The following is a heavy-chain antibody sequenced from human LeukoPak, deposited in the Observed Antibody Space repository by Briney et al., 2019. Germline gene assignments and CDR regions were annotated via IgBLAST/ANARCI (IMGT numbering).Heavy chain of an antibody. Sequence: GGSLRLSCAASGFTFSSYWMIWVRQAPGKGLEWVANIRQDGSEKYYVASVRGRFTISRDNAKNSLYLQMNSLRREDTAVYYCARLVEDILTGYYESYYYYMDVWGKGTTVTISS. V-gene: IGHV3-7*01. J-gene: IGHJ6*03. CDR2: IRQDGSEK. D-gene: IGHD3-9*01. CDR3: ARLVEDILTGYYESYYYYMDV. CDR1: GFTFSSYW.